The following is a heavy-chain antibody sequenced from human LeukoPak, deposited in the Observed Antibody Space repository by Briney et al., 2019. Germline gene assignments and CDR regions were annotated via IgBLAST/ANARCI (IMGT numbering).Heavy chain of an antibody. D-gene: IGHD5-18*01. CDR1: GFIFSNYW. V-gene: IGHV3-7*01. CDR3: ARDNNGRDTAMLSH. Sequence: GGSLRLSCTTSGFIFSNYWMSWVRQAPGKGLEWVANIKPDGSQTYSVDSVKGRFIISRDNARNSLQLQMNSLRAEDTAVYYCARDNNGRDTAMLSHWGQGTQVTVSS. CDR2: IKPDGSQT. J-gene: IGHJ4*02.